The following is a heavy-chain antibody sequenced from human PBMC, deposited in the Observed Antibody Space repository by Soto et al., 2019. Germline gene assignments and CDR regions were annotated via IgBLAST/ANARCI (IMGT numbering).Heavy chain of an antibody. V-gene: IGHV1-3*01. CDR1: GYTFTGYA. CDR3: ARSCSGGSCYSNYYYYGMDV. D-gene: IGHD2-15*01. J-gene: IGHJ6*02. Sequence: ASVKVSCKASGYTFTGYAMHWVRQAPGQRLEWMGWINAGNGNTKYSQKFQGRVTITRDTSASTAYMELSSLRSEDTAVYYCARSCSGGSCYSNYYYYGMDVWGQGTTVTVS. CDR2: INAGNGNT.